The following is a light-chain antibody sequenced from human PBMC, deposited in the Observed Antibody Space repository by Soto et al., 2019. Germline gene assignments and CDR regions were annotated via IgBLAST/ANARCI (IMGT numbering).Light chain of an antibody. J-gene: IGLJ1*01. Sequence: QSVLTQPPSASGSPGESVTISCTGTNTDVGGYNYVSWYQRPPGKAPKLIIYEVNKRPSGVPDRFSGSKSGNTASLTVSGLQAEDEADYYCSSYLNYNSEVFGTGTKVPVL. CDR1: NTDVGGYNY. CDR2: EVN. V-gene: IGLV2-8*01. CDR3: SSYLNYNSEV.